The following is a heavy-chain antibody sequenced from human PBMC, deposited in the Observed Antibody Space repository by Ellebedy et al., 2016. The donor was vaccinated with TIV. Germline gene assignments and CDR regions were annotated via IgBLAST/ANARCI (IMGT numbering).Heavy chain of an antibody. CDR1: GFTFNGYW. V-gene: IGHV3-74*01. Sequence: GGSLRLSXAASGFTFNGYWMHWVRQAPGKGLVWVSRINSDGSGTSYADSVQGRFTISRDNAKNTLYLQMNSLRAEDTAVYYCAREPFCSGGSCFHGPFDHWGQGTLATVSS. CDR2: INSDGSGT. D-gene: IGHD2-15*01. J-gene: IGHJ4*02. CDR3: AREPFCSGGSCFHGPFDH.